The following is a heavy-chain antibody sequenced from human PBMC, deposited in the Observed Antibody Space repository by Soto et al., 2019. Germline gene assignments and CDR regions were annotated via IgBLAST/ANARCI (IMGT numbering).Heavy chain of an antibody. CDR2: ITDTGGDT. V-gene: IGHV3-23*01. CDR1: GITFGSRA. D-gene: IGHD2-15*01. J-gene: IGHJ4*02. Sequence: QPGGSLRLPCVASGITFGSRAMSWAGQAPGEGLEWVSTITDTGGDTKYADSVRGRFTMSRDNSKNTLYLQMNSLIGETSALYYCARELTDSYPGRRIFDLCDRGTMVTV. CDR3: ARELTDSYPGRRIFDL.